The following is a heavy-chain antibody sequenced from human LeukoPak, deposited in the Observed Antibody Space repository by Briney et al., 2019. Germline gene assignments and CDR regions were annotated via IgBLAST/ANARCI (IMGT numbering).Heavy chain of an antibody. Sequence: GTSLRLSCAASGFTFSRHGMHWLRQAPGKGLELVTFISYDGSNKYYADSVKGRFTISRYNSRSTLYLQMNRLRAEDTAVYYCARWRGGASDGTSDYGGQGTPVTVSS. CDR1: GFTFSRHG. CDR2: ISYDGSNK. D-gene: IGHD2-21*01. V-gene: IGHV3-33*01. J-gene: IGHJ4*02. CDR3: ARWRGGASDGTSDY.